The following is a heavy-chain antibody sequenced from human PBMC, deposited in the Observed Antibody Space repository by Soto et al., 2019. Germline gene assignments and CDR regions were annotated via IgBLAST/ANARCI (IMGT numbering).Heavy chain of an antibody. J-gene: IGHJ6*03. Sequence: SVKVSCKASGGTFSSYTISWVRQAPGQGLEWMGRIIPILGIANYAQKFQGRVTITADKSTSTAYMELSSLRSEDTAVYYCATGTTNYYYYMDVWGKGTTVTVSS. V-gene: IGHV1-69*02. D-gene: IGHD1-7*01. CDR2: IIPILGIA. CDR3: ATGTTNYYYYMDV. CDR1: GGTFSSYT.